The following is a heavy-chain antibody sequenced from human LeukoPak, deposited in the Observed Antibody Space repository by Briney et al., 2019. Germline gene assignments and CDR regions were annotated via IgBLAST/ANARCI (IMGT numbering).Heavy chain of an antibody. D-gene: IGHD6-13*01. Sequence: GGSLRLSCAASGFTFSSYGMHWVRQAPGKGLEWVAVTSYDGSNKYYADSVKGRFTISRDNSKNTLYLQMNSLRAEDTAVYYCAKGGLAAVGQRNYFDYWGQGTLVTVSS. CDR3: AKGGLAAVGQRNYFDY. J-gene: IGHJ4*02. V-gene: IGHV3-30*18. CDR1: GFTFSSYG. CDR2: TSYDGSNK.